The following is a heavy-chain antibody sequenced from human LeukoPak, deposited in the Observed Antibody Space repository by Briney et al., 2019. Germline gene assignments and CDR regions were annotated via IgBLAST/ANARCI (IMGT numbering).Heavy chain of an antibody. V-gene: IGHV4-34*01. CDR1: GGSFSGYY. CDR3: ARGFWNYVYFWFDP. Sequence: KPSETLSLTCAVYGGSFSGYYWSWIRQPPGKGLEWIGEINHSGSTNYNPSLKSRVTISVDTSKNQFSLKLSSVTAADTAVYYCARGFWNYVYFWFDPWGQGTLVTVSS. CDR2: INHSGST. D-gene: IGHD1-7*01. J-gene: IGHJ5*02.